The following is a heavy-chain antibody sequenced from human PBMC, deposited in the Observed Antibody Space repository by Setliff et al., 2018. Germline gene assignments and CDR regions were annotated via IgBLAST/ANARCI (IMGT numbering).Heavy chain of an antibody. CDR2: VYTTGST. J-gene: IGHJ6*03. Sequence: PSETLSLTCTVSGGSMGSYYWTWIRQSAGKGLEWIGRVYTTGSTAFNPSLNSRVTMSLDKSKNQFSLKLYSVTAADTAVYFCARVRITPYCTDVWGKGTTVTVSS. CDR1: GGSMGSYY. V-gene: IGHV4-4*07. CDR3: ARVRITPYCTDV. D-gene: IGHD3-10*01.